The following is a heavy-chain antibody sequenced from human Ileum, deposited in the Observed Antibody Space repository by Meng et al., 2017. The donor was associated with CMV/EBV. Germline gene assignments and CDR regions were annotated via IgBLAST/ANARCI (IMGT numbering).Heavy chain of an antibody. J-gene: IGHJ5*02. D-gene: IGHD1-26*01. Sequence: FLFRAHYVDWVRQAPGKGLECVGRSTNRANDYTTEYAASVKGRFTISRDDSKNSLYLEMNSLRTEDTAVYYCARDIWGYSGTYGAPWGQGTLVTVSS. V-gene: IGHV3-72*01. CDR3: ARDIWGYSGTYGAP. CDR1: FLFRAHY. CDR2: STNRANDYTT.